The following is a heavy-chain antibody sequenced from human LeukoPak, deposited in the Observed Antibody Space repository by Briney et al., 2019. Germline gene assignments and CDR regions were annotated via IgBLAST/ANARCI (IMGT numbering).Heavy chain of an antibody. V-gene: IGHV3-7*01. CDR2: IKEDGSQK. CDR1: GFTFSSYW. Sequence: PGGSLRLSCAASGFTFSSYWMSWVRQAPGKGLEWVANIKEDGSQKYYMDSVRGRFTISRDNARNSLYLQMNSLRAGDTAVYYCAKGGAPFAESACWGQGTLVTVSS. CDR3: AKGGAPFAESAC. D-gene: IGHD3-10*01. J-gene: IGHJ4*02.